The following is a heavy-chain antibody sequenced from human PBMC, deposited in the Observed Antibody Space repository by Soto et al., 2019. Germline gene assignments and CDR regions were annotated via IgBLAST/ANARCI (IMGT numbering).Heavy chain of an antibody. D-gene: IGHD6-13*01. CDR1: GGTFSSYA. J-gene: IGHJ5*02. CDR2: IIPIFGTA. CDR3: ARGKYSSSPNWFDP. Sequence: GASVKVSCKASGGTFSSYAISWVRQAPGQGLEWMGGIIPIFGTANYAQKFQGRVTITADESTSTAYMELRSLRSEDTAVYYCARGKYSSSPNWFDPWGQGTLVTVSS. V-gene: IGHV1-69*13.